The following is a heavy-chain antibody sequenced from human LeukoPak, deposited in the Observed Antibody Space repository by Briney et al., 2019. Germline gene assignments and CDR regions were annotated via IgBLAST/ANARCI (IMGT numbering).Heavy chain of an antibody. J-gene: IGHJ4*02. CDR3: ARGRGRYSGYDSRRTLNY. CDR1: GGSFSGYY. V-gene: IGHV4-34*01. D-gene: IGHD5-12*01. CDR2: INHSGST. Sequence: SETLSLTCAVYGGSFSGYYWSWIRQPPGKGLEWIGEINHSGSTNYNPSLKSRVTISVDTSKNQFSLKLSSVTAADTAVYYCARGRGRYSGYDSRRTLNYWGQGTLVTVSS.